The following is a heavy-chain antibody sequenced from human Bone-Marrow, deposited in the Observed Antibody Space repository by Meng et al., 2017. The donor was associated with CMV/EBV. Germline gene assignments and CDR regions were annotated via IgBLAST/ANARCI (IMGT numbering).Heavy chain of an antibody. J-gene: IGHJ5*01. V-gene: IGHV4-34*01. CDR3: ARLITWPVVYWCILRSDS. D-gene: IGHD2-8*01. Sequence: SETLSLTCAVYGGSFSGYYWSWIRQPPGKGLEWIGEINHSGSTNYNPSLKSRVTISVDTSKNQFSLRLSSLTAADTAVSYCARLITWPVVYWCILRSDSWGQGTLVTVSS. CDR2: INHSGST. CDR1: GGSFSGYY.